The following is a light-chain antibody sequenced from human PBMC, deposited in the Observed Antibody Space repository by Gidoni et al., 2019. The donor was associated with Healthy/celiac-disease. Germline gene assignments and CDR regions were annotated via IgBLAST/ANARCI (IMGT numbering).Light chain of an antibody. CDR2: LGS. CDR3: MQALQTSIT. CDR1: QSLLHSNGYNY. J-gene: IGKJ5*01. Sequence: DIVMTQSPLSLPVTPGEPASISCRSSQSLLHSNGYNYLDWYLQKPGQSPQLLIYLGSNPASGVPDRFSGSGSGTDVTLKISRVEAEDVGVYYCMQALQTSITFGQGTRLEIK. V-gene: IGKV2-28*01.